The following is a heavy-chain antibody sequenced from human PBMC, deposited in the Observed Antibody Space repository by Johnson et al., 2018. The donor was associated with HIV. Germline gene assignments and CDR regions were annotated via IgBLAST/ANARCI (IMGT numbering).Heavy chain of an antibody. V-gene: IGHV3-20*04. CDR3: ARDRGWGVIDAFDI. CDR2: INWNGGST. D-gene: IGHD3-16*02. CDR1: GFTFDDYG. J-gene: IGHJ3*02. Sequence: VQLVESGGGLVQPGRSLRLSCAASGFTFDDYGMSWVRQAPGKGLEWVSGINWNGGSTGYADSVKGRFTISRDNAKNSLYLQMNSLRAEDTALYYCARDRGWGVIDAFDIWGQGTMVSVSS.